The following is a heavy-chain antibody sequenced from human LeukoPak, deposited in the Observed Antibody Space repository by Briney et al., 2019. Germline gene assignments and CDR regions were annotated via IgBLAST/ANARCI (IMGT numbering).Heavy chain of an antibody. CDR3: ARGRPMSYYGRSAYKKTSYFYGLDV. D-gene: IGHD3-22*01. J-gene: IGHJ6*02. V-gene: IGHV1-69*13. CDR2: IIPIFGTA. Sequence: SVKVSCKASGGTFSSYAISWVRQAPGQGLEWMGGIIPIFGTANYAQKFQGRVTITADESTSTAYMELSSLRSEDTAVYYCARGRPMSYYGRSAYKKTSYFYGLDVWGQGTTVTVSS. CDR1: GGTFSSYA.